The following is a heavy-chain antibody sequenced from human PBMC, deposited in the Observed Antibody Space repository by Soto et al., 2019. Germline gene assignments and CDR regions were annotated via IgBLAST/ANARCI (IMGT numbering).Heavy chain of an antibody. CDR1: GFTVSSNY. CDR2: IYSGGST. V-gene: IGHV3-53*04. D-gene: IGHD4-17*01. CDR3: ARELDYGDYVNAFDI. J-gene: IGHJ3*02. Sequence: EVQLVESGGGLVQPGGSLRLYCAASGFTVSSNYMSWVRQAPGKGLEWGSVIYSGGSTYYADSVKRRFTISRHNSKNTLYLQMNSLRAEDTAVYYCARELDYGDYVNAFDIWGQGTMVTVSS.